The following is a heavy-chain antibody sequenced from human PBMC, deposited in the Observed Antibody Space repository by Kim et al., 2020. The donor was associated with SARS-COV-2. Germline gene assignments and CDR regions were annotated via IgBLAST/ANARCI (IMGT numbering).Heavy chain of an antibody. Sequence: SVKVSCKASGGTFSSYAISWVRQAPGQGLEWMGGIIPIFGTANYAQKFQGRVTITADESTSTAYMELSSLRSEDTAVYYCARDGNSGSYLAWGYFDYWGQGTLVTVSS. J-gene: IGHJ4*02. CDR2: IIPIFGTA. CDR1: GGTFSSYA. CDR3: ARDGNSGSYLAWGYFDY. V-gene: IGHV1-69*13. D-gene: IGHD1-26*01.